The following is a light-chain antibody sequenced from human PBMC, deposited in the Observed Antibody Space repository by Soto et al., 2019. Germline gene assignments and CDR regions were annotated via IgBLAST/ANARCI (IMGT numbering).Light chain of an antibody. CDR2: SNN. V-gene: IGLV1-44*01. CDR1: SSNIGSNT. Sequence: QSVLTQPPSASGTPGQRVTISCSGSSSNIGSNTVNWYQQLPGTAPKRIIYSNNQRPSGVPDRFSGSKSGNSASLAISGLQSEDEDDYECAACDDSLNFHVLFGGGTKLTVL. CDR3: AACDDSLNFHVL. J-gene: IGLJ2*01.